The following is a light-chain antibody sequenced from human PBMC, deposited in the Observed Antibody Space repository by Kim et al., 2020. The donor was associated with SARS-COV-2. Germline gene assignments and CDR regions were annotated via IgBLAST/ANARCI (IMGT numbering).Light chain of an antibody. CDR2: DAS. CDR1: QNVVSTY. Sequence: SPGETTTLPCRASQNVVSTYLAWYQQKPGQAPRLLLYDASSRATGIPDRFSGSGSGTEFTLTISRLEPEDFAVYYCQHYGGLPPYTFGQGTKLEI. CDR3: QHYGGLPPYT. J-gene: IGKJ2*01. V-gene: IGKV3-20*01.